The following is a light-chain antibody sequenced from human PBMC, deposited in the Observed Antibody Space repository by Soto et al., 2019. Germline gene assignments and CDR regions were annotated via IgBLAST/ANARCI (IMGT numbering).Light chain of an antibody. CDR1: GSYVGTYNL. CDR2: EGS. CDR3: CSSAGTSIV. J-gene: IGLJ2*01. Sequence: QSVLTQPASVSGSPGQSITISCTGTGSYVGTYNLVSWYQQHPGKAPKLMIYEGSKRPSWVSDRFSGSKSDNTASLTISGLQAEDEADYYCCSSAGTSIVFGGGTKHRP. V-gene: IGLV2-23*01.